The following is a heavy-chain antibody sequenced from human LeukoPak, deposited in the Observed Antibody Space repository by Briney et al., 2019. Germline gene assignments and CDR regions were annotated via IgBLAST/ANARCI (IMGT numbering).Heavy chain of an antibody. CDR2: ITGSGLTT. CDR3: AKVAASDVWSSCDS. Sequence: PGGSLRLSCTTTGFTFSDFAMTWVRQAPGKGREWVAIITGSGLTTYYAESVKGRFTISRDNSKNALYLQMPSLKAEDTAVYYCAKVAASDVWSSCDSWGQGTLVTVSS. D-gene: IGHD6-13*01. J-gene: IGHJ5*01. V-gene: IGHV3-23*01. CDR1: GFTFSDFA.